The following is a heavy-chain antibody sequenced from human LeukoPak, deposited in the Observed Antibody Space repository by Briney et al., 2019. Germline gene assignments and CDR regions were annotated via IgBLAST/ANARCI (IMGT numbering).Heavy chain of an antibody. CDR3: ARAKATTNIPFDY. CDR2: IYYSGST. V-gene: IGHV4-39*07. CDR1: GGSISSSSYY. J-gene: IGHJ4*02. Sequence: PSETLSLTCTVSGGSISSSSYYWGWIRQPPGKGLEWIGSIYYSGSTYYNPSLKSRVTISVDTSKNQFSLKLSSVTAADTAVYYCARAKATTNIPFDYWGQGTLVTVSS. D-gene: IGHD5-12*01.